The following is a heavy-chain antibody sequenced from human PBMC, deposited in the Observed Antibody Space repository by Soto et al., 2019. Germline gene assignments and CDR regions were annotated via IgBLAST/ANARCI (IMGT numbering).Heavy chain of an antibody. D-gene: IGHD3-22*01. Sequence: QVQLVESGGGVVQPGRSLRLSCAASGFTFSSYGMHWVRQAPGKGLEWVAVIWYDGSNKYYADPVKGRFTISRDNSKNMLYLQMYSLRAEVTAVYYCARDHRYYYDRSGYYGYFDHWGQGTLVTVSS. V-gene: IGHV3-33*01. CDR1: GFTFSSYG. CDR2: IWYDGSNK. CDR3: ARDHRYYYDRSGYYGYFDH. J-gene: IGHJ4*02.